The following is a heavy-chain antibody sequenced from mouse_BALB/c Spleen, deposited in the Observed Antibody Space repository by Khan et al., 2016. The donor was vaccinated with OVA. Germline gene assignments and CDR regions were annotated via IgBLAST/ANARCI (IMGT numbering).Heavy chain of an antibody. CDR3: ARTARIKY. V-gene: IGHV3-2*02. CDR2: ISYSGST. CDR1: GYSITSGYG. Sequence: EVQLQESGPGLVKPSQSLSLTCTVTGYSITSGYGWNWNRQFPGNKLEWMGYISYSGSTNYNPSLKSRISITLDTSKNQFFLQLNSVTTEDTATXYCARTARIKYWGQGTTLTVSS. D-gene: IGHD1-2*01. J-gene: IGHJ2*01.